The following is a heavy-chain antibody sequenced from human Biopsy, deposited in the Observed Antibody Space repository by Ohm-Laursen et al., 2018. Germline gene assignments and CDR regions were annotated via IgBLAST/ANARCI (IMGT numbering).Heavy chain of an antibody. V-gene: IGHV1-46*01. CDR1: GNTFATYH. D-gene: IGHD2-2*01. CDR2: ISPSGATT. Sequence: ASVKVSCKASGNTFATYHIHWVRQAPGQGLEWMGVISPSGATTSFSQKFQGRITMTRDTPTGTVYMDLNSLGSDDTAVYYCARDYQPKIMTIHYYYYGMDVWGLGTTVTVSS. CDR3: ARDYQPKIMTIHYYYYGMDV. J-gene: IGHJ6*02.